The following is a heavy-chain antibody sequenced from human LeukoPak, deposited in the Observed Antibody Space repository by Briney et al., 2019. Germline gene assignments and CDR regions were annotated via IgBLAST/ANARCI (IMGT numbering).Heavy chain of an antibody. Sequence: GGSLRLSCEVSGFTFGHFSMNWVRQAPGKGLEWVSFISTPGSSIYYADSVKGRFTISRDNAKNSLYLQMISFRVADTAVYYCAGEYSSSSPLDYWGQGTLVTVSS. V-gene: IGHV3-11*01. CDR1: GFTFGHFS. D-gene: IGHD6-6*01. CDR3: AGEYSSSSPLDY. J-gene: IGHJ4*02. CDR2: ISTPGSSI.